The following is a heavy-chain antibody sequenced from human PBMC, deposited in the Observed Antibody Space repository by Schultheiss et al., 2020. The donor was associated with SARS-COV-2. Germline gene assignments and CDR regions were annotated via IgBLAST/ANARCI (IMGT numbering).Heavy chain of an antibody. CDR1: GFTFSSYS. D-gene: IGHD6-19*01. CDR2: ISSSGSTI. CDR3: AKGDSSGWYYFDY. J-gene: IGHJ4*02. Sequence: GGSLRLSCAASGFTFSSYSMNWVRQAPGKGLEWVSYISSSGSTIYYADSVKGRFTISRDNSKNTLYLQMNSLRAEDTAVYYCAKGDSSGWYYFDYWGQGTLVTVSS. V-gene: IGHV3-48*01.